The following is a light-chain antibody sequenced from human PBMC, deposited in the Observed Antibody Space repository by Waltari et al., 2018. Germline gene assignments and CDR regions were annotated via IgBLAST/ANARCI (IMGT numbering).Light chain of an antibody. CDR1: QTVSSNY. V-gene: IGKV3D-20*01. CDR3: QQYGNSPFT. Sequence: EIVLTQSPATLSLSPGERATLSCGASQTVSSNYLAWYQHKPGLAPRLLIYDASGRSTGIPERFSGSGSGTDFTLTINRLEPEDFAVYYCQQYGNSPFTFGGGTKVDIK. CDR2: DAS. J-gene: IGKJ4*01.